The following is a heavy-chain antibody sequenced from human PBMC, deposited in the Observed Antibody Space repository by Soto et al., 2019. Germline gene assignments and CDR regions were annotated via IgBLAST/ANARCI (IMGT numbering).Heavy chain of an antibody. J-gene: IGHJ4*02. CDR2: ISGSGVST. Sequence: GSLRLFCAASGFTFSDYYMTWIRQAPGKGLEWVSAISGSGVSTYYADSVKGRFTISRDNSKNTLYLQMNSPRAEDTAVYYCAKEQKDSSTWSELNYWGQGTLVTVSS. CDR1: GFTFSDYY. CDR3: AKEQKDSSTWSELNY. D-gene: IGHD6-13*01. V-gene: IGHV3-23*01.